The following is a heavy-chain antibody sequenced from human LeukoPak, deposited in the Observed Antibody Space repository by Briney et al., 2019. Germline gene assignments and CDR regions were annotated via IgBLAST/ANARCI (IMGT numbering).Heavy chain of an antibody. CDR3: ARVNDYVWGSYRQIPTYDY. D-gene: IGHD3-16*02. J-gene: IGHJ4*02. CDR2: IYYSGST. CDR1: GGSISSYY. Sequence: PSETLSLTCTVSGGSISSYYWSWIRQPPGKGLEWIGYIYYSGSTNHNPSLKSRVTISVDTSKNQFSLKLSSVTAADTAVYYCARVNDYVWGSYRQIPTYDYWGQGTLVTVSS. V-gene: IGHV4-59*01.